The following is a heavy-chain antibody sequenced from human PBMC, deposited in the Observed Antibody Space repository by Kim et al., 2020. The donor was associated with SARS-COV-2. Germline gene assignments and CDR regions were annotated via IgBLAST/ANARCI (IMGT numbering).Heavy chain of an antibody. CDR2: DGRET. CDR3: LRDFLGS. Sequence: DGRETNYVDSVKGRFTISRDNAKNSLYLQMNTLRVEDTAVYYCLRDFLGSWGQGTLVTVSS. V-gene: IGHV3-7*01. D-gene: IGHD3-16*01. J-gene: IGHJ5*02.